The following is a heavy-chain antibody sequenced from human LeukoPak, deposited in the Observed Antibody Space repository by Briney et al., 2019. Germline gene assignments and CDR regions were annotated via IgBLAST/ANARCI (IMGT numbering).Heavy chain of an antibody. CDR1: GFTFRNYG. CDR2: IWYDGSNK. Sequence: GGSLRLSCAASGFTFRNYGMHWVRQAPGKGLEWVAIIWYDGSNKYYADSVKGRFTISRDNSKNTLYLQMNSLRAEDTAMYYCARDQTVARNFDSWGQGTLVTVSS. CDR3: ARDQTVARNFDS. V-gene: IGHV3-33*01. J-gene: IGHJ4*02. D-gene: IGHD5-12*01.